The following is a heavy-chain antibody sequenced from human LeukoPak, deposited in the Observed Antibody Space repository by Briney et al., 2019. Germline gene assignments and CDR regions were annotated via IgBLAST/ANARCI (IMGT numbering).Heavy chain of an antibody. J-gene: IGHJ4*02. CDR3: ARGVGRLGIAFFDY. D-gene: IGHD7-27*01. CDR1: GFTFSSYW. CDR2: IKQDGSEK. V-gene: IGHV3-7*01. Sequence: GGSLRLSCAASGFTFSSYWMSWVRQAPGKGLEWVANIKQDGSEKYYVDSVKGRFTISRDNAKNSLYLQMNSLRAEDTAVYYCARGVGRLGIAFFDYWGQGTLVTVSS.